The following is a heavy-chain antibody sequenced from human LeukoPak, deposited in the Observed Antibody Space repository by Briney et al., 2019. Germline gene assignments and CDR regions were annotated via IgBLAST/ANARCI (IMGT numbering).Heavy chain of an antibody. V-gene: IGHV4-39*01. CDR3: ARRYYYDSSGYYQGYYFDY. CDR2: IYYSGST. Sequence: SETLSLTCTVSGGSISSSSYYWGWIRQPPGKGLEWIGRIYYSGSTYYNPSLKSRVTISVDTSKNQFSLKLSSVTAADTAVYYCARRYYYDSSGYYQGYYFDYWGQGTLVTVSS. J-gene: IGHJ4*02. D-gene: IGHD3-22*01. CDR1: GGSISSSSYY.